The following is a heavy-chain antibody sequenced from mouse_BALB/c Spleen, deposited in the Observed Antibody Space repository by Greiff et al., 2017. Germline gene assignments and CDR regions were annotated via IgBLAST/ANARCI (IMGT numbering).Heavy chain of an antibody. V-gene: IGHV3-6*02. CDR2: ISYDGSN. D-gene: IGHD2-10*02. CDR3: ARDGMGLKLFDY. CDR1: GYSITSVYH. Sequence: EVQLVESGPGFVKPSQSRSLTCSVTGYSITSVYHWNWIREFPGNKLELVGYISYDGSNNYNPSLKNRISITRDTSKNQLFLKLNSVTTEDTATYYCARDGMGLKLFDYWGQGTTLTVSS. J-gene: IGHJ2*01.